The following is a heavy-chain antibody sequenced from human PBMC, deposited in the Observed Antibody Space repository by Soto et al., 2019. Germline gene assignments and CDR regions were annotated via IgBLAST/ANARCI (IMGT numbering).Heavy chain of an antibody. D-gene: IGHD5-18*01. CDR3: ARDSGWTRGYSYGSSGGMDV. CDR2: ISYDGSNK. J-gene: IGHJ6*02. Sequence: QPGGSLRLSCAASGFTFSSYAMHWVRQAPGKGLEWVAVISYDGSNKYYADSVKGRFTISRDNSKNTLYLQMNSLRAEDTAVYYCARDSGWTRGYSYGSSGGMDVWGQGTTVTVSS. V-gene: IGHV3-30-3*01. CDR1: GFTFSSYA.